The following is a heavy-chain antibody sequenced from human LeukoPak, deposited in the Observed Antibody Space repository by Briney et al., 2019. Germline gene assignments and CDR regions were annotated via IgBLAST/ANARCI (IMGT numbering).Heavy chain of an antibody. D-gene: IGHD3-22*01. CDR2: FDPEDGET. Sequence: ASVKVSCKVSGYTLTELSMHWVRQAPGKGLEWMGGFDPEDGETIYAQKFQGRVTMTEDTSTDTAYMELSSLRSEDTAVYYCATVRLHYHDSSGYFQHWRQGTLVTVSS. V-gene: IGHV1-24*01. CDR3: ATVRLHYHDSSGYFQH. CDR1: GYTLTELS. J-gene: IGHJ1*01.